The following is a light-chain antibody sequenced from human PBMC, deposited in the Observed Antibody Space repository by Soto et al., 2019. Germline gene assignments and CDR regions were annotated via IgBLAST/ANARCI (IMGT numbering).Light chain of an antibody. CDR2: DAS. CDR1: QGIGSW. J-gene: IGKJ1*01. CDR3: QQYNSYSGT. V-gene: IGKV1-5*01. Sequence: IQMTQSPSSLSASVGDRVTITCRASQGIGSWLGWYQQKAGKAPKLLIYDASNLQSGVPSRFSGSGSGTEFTLTISSLQPEDSATYYCQQYNSYSGTFGQGTKVDIK.